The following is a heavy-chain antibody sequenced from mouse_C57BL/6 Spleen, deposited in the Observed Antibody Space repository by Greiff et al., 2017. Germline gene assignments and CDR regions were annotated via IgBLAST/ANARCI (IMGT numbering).Heavy chain of an antibody. CDR1: DSEVFPIAY. J-gene: IGHJ3*01. V-gene: IGHV15-2*01. CDR3: ARGTYGSSSWFAY. D-gene: IGHD1-1*01. CDR2: ILPSIGRT. Sequence: QVQLQQSGSELRSPGSSVKLSCKDFDSEVFPIAYMSWVRQKPGHGFEWIGGILPSIGRTIYGEKFEDKATLDADTLSNTAYLELNSLTSEDSAIYYCARGTYGSSSWFAYWGQGTLVTVSA.